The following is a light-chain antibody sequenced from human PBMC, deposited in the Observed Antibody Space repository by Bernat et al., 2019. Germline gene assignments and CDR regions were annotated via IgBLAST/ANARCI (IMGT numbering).Light chain of an antibody. CDR1: TSNIGADYD. CDR2: GNN. Sequence: QSVLTQPPSVSGAPGQRITISCTGSTSNIGADYDVHWYQQFPGKAPRLLIYGNNTRPSGVPDRFSGSKSGSSASLAITGLQAKDEAEYYCQSYDSTLSARVFGGGTKLTVL. V-gene: IGLV1-40*01. J-gene: IGLJ3*02. CDR3: QSYDSTLSARV.